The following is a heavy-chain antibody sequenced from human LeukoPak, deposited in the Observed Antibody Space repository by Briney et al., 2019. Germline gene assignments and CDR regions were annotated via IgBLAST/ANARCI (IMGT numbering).Heavy chain of an antibody. Sequence: SETLSLTCTVSGGSISSHYWSWIRQPPGKGLEWIGYIYYSGSTNYNPSLKSRVTISVDTSKNQFSLKLNSVTAADTAVYYCARVGYDSDDYWGQGTLVTVSS. V-gene: IGHV4-59*11. CDR2: IYYSGST. J-gene: IGHJ4*02. CDR1: GGSISSHY. CDR3: ARVGYDSDDY. D-gene: IGHD3-22*01.